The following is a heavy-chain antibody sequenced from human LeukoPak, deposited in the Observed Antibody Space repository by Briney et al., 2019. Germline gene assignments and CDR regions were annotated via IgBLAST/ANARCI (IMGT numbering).Heavy chain of an antibody. CDR1: GGSISSYY. V-gene: IGHV4-59*01. CDR2: IYYSEST. CDR3: ARMSVYYDFWSGYYTPYYFDY. J-gene: IGHJ4*02. D-gene: IGHD3-3*01. Sequence: SETLSLTCTVSGGSISSYYWSWIRQPPGKGLEWIGYIYYSESTNYNPSLKSRVTISVDTSKNQFSLELSSVTAADTAVYYCARMSVYYDFWSGYYTPYYFDYWGQGTLVTVSS.